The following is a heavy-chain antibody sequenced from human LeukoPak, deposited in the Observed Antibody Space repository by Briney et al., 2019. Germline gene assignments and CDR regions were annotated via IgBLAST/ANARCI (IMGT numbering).Heavy chain of an antibody. D-gene: IGHD3-3*01. J-gene: IGHJ5*02. CDR3: ARGRTYYDFWSANKGRFDP. V-gene: IGHV4-30-2*01. CDR1: GGSISSGGYY. Sequence: SQTLSLTCTVSGGSISSGGYYWSWIRQPPGKGLEWIGEINHSGSTNYNPSLKSRVTISVDTSKNQFSLKLSSVTAADTAVYYCARGRTYYDFWSANKGRFDPWGQGTLVTVSS. CDR2: INHSGST.